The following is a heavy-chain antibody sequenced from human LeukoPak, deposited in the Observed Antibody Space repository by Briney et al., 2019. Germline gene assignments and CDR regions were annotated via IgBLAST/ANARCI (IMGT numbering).Heavy chain of an antibody. CDR3: AKGDDIAMTNGAFDI. CDR2: IKQDGSQK. J-gene: IGHJ3*02. D-gene: IGHD5-18*01. CDR1: GFTFSSYW. V-gene: IGHV3-7*01. Sequence: GGSLRLSCAASGFTFSSYWMTWFRQAPGKGPEWVADIKQDGSQKYYVDSVEGRFTISRDNSKNTVHLQMNSLRAEDTAVYYCAKGDDIAMTNGAFDIWGQGTMVTVSS.